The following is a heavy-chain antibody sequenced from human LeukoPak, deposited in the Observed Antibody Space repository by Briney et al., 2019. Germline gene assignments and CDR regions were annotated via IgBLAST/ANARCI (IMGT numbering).Heavy chain of an antibody. V-gene: IGHV3-21*01. Sequence: PEESLRLSCAASGFTFSSYSMNWVRQAPGKGLEWVSSISSSSSYIYYADSVKGRFTISRDNAKNSLYLQMNSLRAEDTAVYYCARDPDYYDSSGPGDYWGQGTLVTVSS. CDR1: GFTFSSYS. CDR2: ISSSSSYI. J-gene: IGHJ4*02. CDR3: ARDPDYYDSSGPGDY. D-gene: IGHD3-22*01.